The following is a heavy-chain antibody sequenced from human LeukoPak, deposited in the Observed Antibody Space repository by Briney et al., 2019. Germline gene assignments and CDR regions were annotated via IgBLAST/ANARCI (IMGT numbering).Heavy chain of an antibody. D-gene: IGHD3-9*01. CDR1: GFTFSSYA. J-gene: IGHJ4*02. CDR2: ISSSGSTI. V-gene: IGHV3-48*04. Sequence: GGSLRLSCAASGFTFSSYAMSWVRQAPGKGLEWVSYISSSGSTIYYADSVKGRFTISRDNAKNSLYLQMNSLRAEDTAVYYCARDQRGNYDILTGYSDWGQGTLVTVSS. CDR3: ARDQRGNYDILTGYSD.